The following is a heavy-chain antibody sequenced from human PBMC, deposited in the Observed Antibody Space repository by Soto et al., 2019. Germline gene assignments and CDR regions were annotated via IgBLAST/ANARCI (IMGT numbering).Heavy chain of an antibody. CDR3: ARGGGVGVAGSAAFDM. CDR1: GYPVTAYY. V-gene: IGHV1-2*02. Sequence: QLHLVQSGAVVKKPGASVTVSCSASGYPVTAYYMHWVRQAPGRGLEWMGGINPATGAAKYTQTFQGRVNMTRDTSTSTGFMELSGLKSEDTAVFYCARGGGVGVAGSAAFDMWGQGTLVTVSS. CDR2: INPATGAA. J-gene: IGHJ3*02. D-gene: IGHD3-3*01.